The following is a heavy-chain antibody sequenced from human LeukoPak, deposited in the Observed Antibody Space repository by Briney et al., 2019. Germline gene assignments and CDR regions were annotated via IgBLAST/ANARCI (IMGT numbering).Heavy chain of an antibody. CDR2: IIPIFGTA. J-gene: IGHJ4*02. CDR1: GGTFSSYA. Sequence: ASVKVSCKASGGTFSSYAISWVRQAPGQGLEWMGGIIPIFGTANYAQKFQGRVTITRNTSISTAYMELSSLRSEDTAVYYCARATRSGSYLYYFDYWGQGTLVTVSS. V-gene: IGHV1-69*05. D-gene: IGHD1-26*01. CDR3: ARATRSGSYLYYFDY.